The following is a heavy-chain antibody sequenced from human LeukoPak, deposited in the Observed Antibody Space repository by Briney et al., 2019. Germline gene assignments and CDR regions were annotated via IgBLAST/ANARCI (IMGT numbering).Heavy chain of an antibody. J-gene: IGHJ4*02. Sequence: HPGGSLRLSCAASGFDFSNYWMTWIRQAPGKGLEYVANINQDGSENYYVDSVKGRFSISRDNTKNSLYLQMNGLRTEDTAVYYCARDGGGAVTIDYWGQGTLVTVSS. D-gene: IGHD3-16*01. CDR3: ARDGGGAVTIDY. V-gene: IGHV3-7*01. CDR1: GFDFSNYW. CDR2: INQDGSEN.